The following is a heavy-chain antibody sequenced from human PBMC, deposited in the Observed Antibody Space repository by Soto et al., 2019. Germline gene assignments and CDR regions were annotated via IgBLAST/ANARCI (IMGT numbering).Heavy chain of an antibody. D-gene: IGHD3-9*01. Sequence: SETLSLTCTVSGDSLSSGGHYWSWIRQHPGKGLEWIGHIYDSVNTYYSPSLRSRVTISADMSKNQFSLNLRSVTAADTAVYYCARFDHRGYFPILTDYWGQGTLVTVSS. CDR2: IYDSVNT. CDR1: GDSLSSGGHY. J-gene: IGHJ4*02. CDR3: ARFDHRGYFPILTDY. V-gene: IGHV4-31*03.